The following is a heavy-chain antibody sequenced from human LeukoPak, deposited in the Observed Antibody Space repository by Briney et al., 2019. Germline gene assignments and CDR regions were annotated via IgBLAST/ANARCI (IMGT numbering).Heavy chain of an antibody. V-gene: IGHV1-69*13. CDR1: GGTFSSYA. D-gene: IGHD6-13*01. J-gene: IGHJ4*02. CDR3: ATLAAAGFYFDY. CDR2: IIPIFGTA. Sequence: ASVKVSCKASGGTFSSYAISWVRQAPGQGLEWMGGIIPIFGTANYAQKFQGRVTITADESTSTAYMELSSLRSEDTAVYYCATLAAAGFYFDYWGQGTLVTVFS.